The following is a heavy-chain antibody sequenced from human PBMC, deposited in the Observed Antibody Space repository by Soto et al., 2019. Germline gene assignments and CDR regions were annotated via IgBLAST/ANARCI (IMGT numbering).Heavy chain of an antibody. Sequence: VQLVESGGGVVQPGRSLRVSCADSGFGFSSYGMHWVRQAPGKGLEWVAVISFDGSNKYYADSVKGRFTISRDNSKNTLYLQMNSLRREDTAVYYCARDRIQLWSYYYHGMDVWGHGTTVTVSS. V-gene: IGHV3-30*03. CDR1: GFGFSSYG. D-gene: IGHD5-18*01. J-gene: IGHJ6*02. CDR2: ISFDGSNK. CDR3: ARDRIQLWSYYYHGMDV.